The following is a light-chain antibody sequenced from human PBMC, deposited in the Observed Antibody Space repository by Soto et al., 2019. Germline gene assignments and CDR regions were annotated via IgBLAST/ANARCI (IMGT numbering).Light chain of an antibody. CDR3: LQRSNWPGLT. Sequence: EIVLTQSPATLSLSPGERATLSCRASQSVSSYLAWYQQKPGQAPRLLIYDASNRATGIPARFSGSGSGTDFTLTISSLEPEDFAVYYCLQRSNWPGLTFGGGTKVDIK. CDR1: QSVSSY. CDR2: DAS. J-gene: IGKJ4*01. V-gene: IGKV3-11*01.